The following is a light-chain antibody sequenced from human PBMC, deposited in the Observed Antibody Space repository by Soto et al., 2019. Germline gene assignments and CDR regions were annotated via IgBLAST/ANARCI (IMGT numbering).Light chain of an antibody. CDR1: QSVSSY. Sequence: EIVLTQSPATLSLSPGEGCALSCRASQSVSSYLAWYQQKPGQAPRLLIYDASNRATGIPARFSGSGSGTDFTLTISSLEPEDFAVYYCQQRSNWPPITFGQGTRLEI. V-gene: IGKV3-11*01. CDR3: QQRSNWPPIT. J-gene: IGKJ5*01. CDR2: DAS.